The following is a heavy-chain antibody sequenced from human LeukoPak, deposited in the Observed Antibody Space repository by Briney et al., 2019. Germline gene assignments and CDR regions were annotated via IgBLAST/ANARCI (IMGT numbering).Heavy chain of an antibody. CDR2: IYYSGST. J-gene: IGHJ4*02. V-gene: IGHV4-59*08. Sequence: PSETLSLTCAVYGESFSSYYWSWIRRPPGKGLEWIGYIYYSGSTNYNPSLKSRVTISVDPSKNQFSLKLSSVTAADTAVYYCARHRLYYDSSGFRPGPLDYWGQGTLVTVAS. CDR1: GESFSSYY. CDR3: ARHRLYYDSSGFRPGPLDY. D-gene: IGHD3-22*01.